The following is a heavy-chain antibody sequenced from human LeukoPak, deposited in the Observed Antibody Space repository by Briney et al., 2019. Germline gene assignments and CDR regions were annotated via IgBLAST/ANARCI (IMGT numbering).Heavy chain of an antibody. J-gene: IGHJ4*02. CDR2: VNAGNGYT. D-gene: IGHD3-16*01. V-gene: IGHV1-3*01. CDR3: ARGGKEDDYYFDY. CDR1: GYTFTSYA. Sequence: ASVKVSCKASGYTFTSYAMHWVRQAPGQRLEWMGWVNAGNGYTKYSQKFQGRVTITRDTSASTAYMELSSLRSEDTAVYYCARGGKEDDYYFDYWGQGTLVTVSS.